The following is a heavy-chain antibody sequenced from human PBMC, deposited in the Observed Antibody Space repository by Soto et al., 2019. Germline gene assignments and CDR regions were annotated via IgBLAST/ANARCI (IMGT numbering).Heavy chain of an antibody. V-gene: IGHV3-23*01. CDR3: AKNNMGYYLDY. CDR2: ISGSGGTT. Sequence: EVQVLESGGGLVQLGGSLRLSCAASGFTFSNYAMSWVRQAPGKGLEWVSSISGSGGTTYYADSVKGRLTLSRDNSKNTLYLQMNSLRVEDTAVYYCAKNNMGYYLDYWGQGTLVTVSS. D-gene: IGHD3-10*01. CDR1: GFTFSNYA. J-gene: IGHJ4*02.